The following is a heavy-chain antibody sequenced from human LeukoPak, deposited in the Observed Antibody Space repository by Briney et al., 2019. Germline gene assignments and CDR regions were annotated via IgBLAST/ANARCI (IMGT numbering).Heavy chain of an antibody. CDR2: MNPNSGNT. Sequence: ASVKVSCKASGYTFTSYDINWVRQATGQGLEWMGWMNPNSGNTGYAQKFQGRVTMTRNTSISTAYMELSSLRSEDTAVYYCARRSIVGATIAFDIWGQGTMVTVSS. CDR1: GYTFTSYD. D-gene: IGHD1-26*01. V-gene: IGHV1-8*01. CDR3: ARRSIVGATIAFDI. J-gene: IGHJ3*02.